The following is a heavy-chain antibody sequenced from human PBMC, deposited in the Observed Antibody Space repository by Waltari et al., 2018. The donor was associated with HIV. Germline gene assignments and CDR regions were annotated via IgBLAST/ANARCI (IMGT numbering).Heavy chain of an antibody. CDR2: ISGTSTFV. V-gene: IGHV3-21*04. J-gene: IGHJ5*02. Sequence: DVKLVESGGGLVKTGGSLTLSYVAYGPTVSPYGLNGFRQAPGKGLEWVASISGTSTFVKYADSVKGRFTTSRDNAKNTVYLQMDSLRVEDSAIYYCVRDAKIVVSIPYFDPWGQGVLVTVSS. CDR3: VRDAKIVVSIPYFDP. CDR1: GPTVSPYG. D-gene: IGHD3-16*01.